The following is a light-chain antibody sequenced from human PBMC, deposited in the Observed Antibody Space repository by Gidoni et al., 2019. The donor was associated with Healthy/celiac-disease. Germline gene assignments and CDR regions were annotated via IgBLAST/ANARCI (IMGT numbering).Light chain of an antibody. Sequence: VGDRFTITCRASQSISSYLNWYQQKPGKAPKLLIYAASSLQSGVPSRFSGSGSGTDFTLTISSLQPEDFATYYCQQSYSTPGTFGQGTKVEIK. V-gene: IGKV1-39*01. CDR2: AAS. J-gene: IGKJ1*01. CDR3: QQSYSTPGT. CDR1: QSISSY.